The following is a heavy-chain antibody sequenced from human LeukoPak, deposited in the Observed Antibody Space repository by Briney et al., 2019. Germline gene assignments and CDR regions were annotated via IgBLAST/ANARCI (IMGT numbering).Heavy chain of an antibody. CDR2: ISSSGSTI. CDR1: GFTFSDYY. CDR3: ARVTIFGVDPDDAFDI. Sequence: GGSLRLSCAASGFTFSDYYMSWIRQAPGKGLEWVSYISSSGSTIYYADSVKGRFTISRDNAKNSLYLQMNSLRAEDTAVYYCARVTIFGVDPDDAFDIWGQGTMVTVSS. V-gene: IGHV3-11*04. J-gene: IGHJ3*02. D-gene: IGHD3-3*01.